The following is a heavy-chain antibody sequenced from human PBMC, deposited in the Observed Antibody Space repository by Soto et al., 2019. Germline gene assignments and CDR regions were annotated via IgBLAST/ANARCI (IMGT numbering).Heavy chain of an antibody. CDR3: ARYCRSTTCAF. CDR1: GFTFSTYW. J-gene: IGHJ4*02. V-gene: IGHV3-7*01. Sequence: EEQLVESGGGLVQPGGSLRLSCAASGFTFSTYWMSWVRQAPGKGLEWVANLNQDGSVKYYVDSVKGRFTISRDNAKNSLYLQMNSLRAEDTAVYYCARYCRSTTCAFWGQGTLVTVSS. CDR2: LNQDGSVK. D-gene: IGHD2-2*01.